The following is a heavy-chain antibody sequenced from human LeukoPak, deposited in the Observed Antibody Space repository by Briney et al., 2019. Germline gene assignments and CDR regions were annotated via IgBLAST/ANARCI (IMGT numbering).Heavy chain of an antibody. CDR2: ISSSGSTR. V-gene: IGHV3-48*03. CDR1: GFTFSSYE. D-gene: IGHD3-22*01. J-gene: IGHJ3*02. Sequence: GGSLRLSCAGSGFTFSSYEMNWVRQAPGKGLEWVSYISSSGSTRYSADSVKGRFTVSRDNAKNSLYLQMDSLRAEDTAVYYCARGLNSSAAFDIWGQGTMVTVSS. CDR3: ARGLNSSAAFDI.